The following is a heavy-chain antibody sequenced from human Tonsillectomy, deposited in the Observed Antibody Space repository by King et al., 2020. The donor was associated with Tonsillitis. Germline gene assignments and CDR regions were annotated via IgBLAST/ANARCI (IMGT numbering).Heavy chain of an antibody. CDR2: ISGSGGST. CDR3: AKDGYYYVSSGYYYYYGMDV. D-gene: IGHD3-22*01. CDR1: GFTFSSYA. J-gene: IGHJ6*02. V-gene: IGHV3-23*04. Sequence: VQLVESGGGLVQPGGSLRLSCAASGFTFSSYAMSWVRQAPGKGLEWVSAISGSGGSTYYADSVKGRFTISRDNSKNTLYLQMNSLRAEDPAVYYCAKDGYYYVSSGYYYYYGMDVWGQGTTVTVSS.